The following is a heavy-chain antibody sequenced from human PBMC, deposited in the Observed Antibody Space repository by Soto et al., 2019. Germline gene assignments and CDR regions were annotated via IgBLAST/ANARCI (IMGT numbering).Heavy chain of an antibody. D-gene: IGHD2-15*01. CDR3: AKISSYSMDV. CDR1: GSTFSTYY. Sequence: EVQLVESGGGLVQPGGSLRLSCAASGSTFSTYYMNWVRQAPGRGLEWVSYISSRSDIFYAESVKGRFTISRDNAMNSLYLQMNILTAEDTAVYYCAKISSYSMDVWGQGTTVTVSS. J-gene: IGHJ6*02. CDR2: ISSRSDI. V-gene: IGHV3-48*04.